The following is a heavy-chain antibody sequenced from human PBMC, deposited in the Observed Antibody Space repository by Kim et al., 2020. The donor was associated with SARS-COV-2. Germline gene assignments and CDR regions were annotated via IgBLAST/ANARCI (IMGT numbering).Heavy chain of an antibody. Sequence: SETLSLTCSVSGDSISSYYWSWIRQAPGKGLEWIGYIFDSGSAYYNPSLKSRVTVSLDTSKNHFSLKLISVTAADTAVYYCARKRIADYSSGPIYYYSYG. V-gene: IGHV4-59*13. J-gene: IGHJ6*01. CDR1: GDSISSYY. D-gene: IGHD6-19*01. CDR2: IFDSGSA. CDR3: ARKRIADYSSGPIYYYSYG.